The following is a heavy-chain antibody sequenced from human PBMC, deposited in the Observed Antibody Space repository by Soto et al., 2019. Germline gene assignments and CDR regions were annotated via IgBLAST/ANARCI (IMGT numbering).Heavy chain of an antibody. V-gene: IGHV1-3*01. CDR3: ARVGYDILTGYFSSFDY. CDR2: INAGNGNT. CDR1: GYTFTSYA. D-gene: IGHD3-9*01. J-gene: IGHJ4*02. Sequence: GASVKVSCKASGYTFTSYAMHWVRQAPGQRLEWMGWINAGNGNTKYSQKFQGRVTITRDTSASTAYMELSSLRSEDTAVYYCARVGYDILTGYFSSFDYWGQGTLVTVSS.